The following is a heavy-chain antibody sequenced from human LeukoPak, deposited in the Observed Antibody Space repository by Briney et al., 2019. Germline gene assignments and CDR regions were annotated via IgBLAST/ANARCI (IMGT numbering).Heavy chain of an antibody. D-gene: IGHD2-15*01. CDR1: GGSISSGDYY. V-gene: IGHV4-30-4*01. CDR2: IYYSGST. CDR3: ARHKDVRYNWFDP. J-gene: IGHJ5*02. Sequence: SQTLSLTCTVSGGSISSGDYYWSWIRQPPGKGLEWIGYIYYSGSTYYNPSLKSRVTISVDTSKNQFSLKLSSVTAADTAVYYCARHKDVRYNWFDPWGQGTLVTVSS.